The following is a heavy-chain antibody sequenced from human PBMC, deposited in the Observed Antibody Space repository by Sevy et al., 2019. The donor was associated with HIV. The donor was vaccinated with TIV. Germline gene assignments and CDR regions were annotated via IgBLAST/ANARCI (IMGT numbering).Heavy chain of an antibody. CDR3: TILAAPGTLPPELVQTRWFDP. CDR1: GYSFSIYW. CDR2: FYPGDSET. V-gene: IGHV5-51*01. D-gene: IGHD6-13*01. J-gene: IGHJ5*02. Sequence: GESLKISCQASGYSFSIYWIAWVRQMPGKGLEWMGIFYPGDSETRYNPSMQGQVTISADKSITTTYLQWSSLKASDTGIYYCTILAAPGTLPPELVQTRWFDPWGQGTQVTVSS.